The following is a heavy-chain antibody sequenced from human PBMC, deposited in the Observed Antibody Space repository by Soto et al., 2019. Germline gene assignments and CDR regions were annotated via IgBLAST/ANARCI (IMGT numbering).Heavy chain of an antibody. CDR2: IIPIFGTA. Sequence: QVQLVQSGAEVKKPGSSVKVSRKASGGTFSSYAISWVRQAPGQGLEWMGGIIPIFGTANYAQKFQGRVTITADESTSTAYMELSSLRSEDTAVYYCARAMVRGVHYYYYGMDVWGQGTTVTVSS. J-gene: IGHJ6*02. D-gene: IGHD3-10*01. CDR1: GGTFSSYA. V-gene: IGHV1-69*01. CDR3: ARAMVRGVHYYYYGMDV.